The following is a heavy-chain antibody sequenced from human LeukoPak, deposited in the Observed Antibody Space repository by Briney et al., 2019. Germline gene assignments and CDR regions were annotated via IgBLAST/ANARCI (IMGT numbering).Heavy chain of an antibody. CDR2: INPNSGGT. V-gene: IGHV1-2*02. Sequence: GASVKVSCTASGYTFTGYYMHWVRQAPGQGLEWMGWINPNSGGTNYAQTFQGRVTMTRDTSVSTAYMELSRLRSDDTAVYYCARLGYYYDSLGHYDYWGQGTLVIVSS. J-gene: IGHJ4*02. CDR1: GYTFTGYY. CDR3: ARLGYYYDSLGHYDY. D-gene: IGHD3-22*01.